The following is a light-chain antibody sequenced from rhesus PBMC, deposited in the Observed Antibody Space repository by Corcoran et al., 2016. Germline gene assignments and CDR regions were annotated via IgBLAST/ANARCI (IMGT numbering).Light chain of an antibody. CDR2: SAS. V-gene: IGKV1-66*01. CDR3: QQNNNSPYR. J-gene: IGKJ2*01. Sequence: DIQMTQSPSSLSASVGDRVTITCRASQGINNYLSWYQQNPGKAPKPLLYSASSLETGVTSRFSGSRTGTDYTLTISSLQPEDIATYYCQQNNNSPYRFGQGTKVEIK. CDR1: QGINNY.